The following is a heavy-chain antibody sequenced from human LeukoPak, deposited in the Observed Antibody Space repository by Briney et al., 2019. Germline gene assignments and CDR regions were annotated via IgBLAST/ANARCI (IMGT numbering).Heavy chain of an antibody. Sequence: PGGSLRLSCAASGFTFSSYAMSWVRQAPGKGLEWVSAITNSGGTTYYADSVKGRFTISRDNSKNTLYLQMNSLRAEDTAVYYCAKDPPPFSGLFAYWGQGTLVTVS. CDR2: ITNSGGTT. CDR1: GFTFSSYA. CDR3: AKDPPPFSGLFAY. V-gene: IGHV3-23*01. J-gene: IGHJ4*02.